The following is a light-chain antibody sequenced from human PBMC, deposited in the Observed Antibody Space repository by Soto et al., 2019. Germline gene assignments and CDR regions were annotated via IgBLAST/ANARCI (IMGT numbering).Light chain of an antibody. CDR3: QHYNSWPLT. CDR2: GAS. V-gene: IGKV3-15*01. CDR1: QSVSSK. Sequence: EIVMTQSPATLSVSPGERATLSCRASQSVSSKLAWYQQKPGQAPRLLIYGASTRATGIPTRFSGSGSGTEFTLTISSLQSEDFAVYSCQHYNSWPLTFGAGNKVEIK. J-gene: IGKJ4*01.